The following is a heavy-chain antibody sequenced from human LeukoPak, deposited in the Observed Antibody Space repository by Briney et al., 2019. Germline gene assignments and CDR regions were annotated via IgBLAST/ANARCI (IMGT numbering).Heavy chain of an antibody. Sequence: GGSLRLSCSASGFTFTSYAMHWVRQAPGKGLEWVAVVWYDGSNKYYADSVKGRLTISRDNAKSTVYLQMHSLRAEDTAVYYCARTYRRGWYYFDYWGQGTLVTVSS. V-gene: IGHV3-33*01. CDR3: ARTYRRGWYYFDY. D-gene: IGHD6-19*01. CDR2: VWYDGSNK. CDR1: GFTFTSYA. J-gene: IGHJ4*02.